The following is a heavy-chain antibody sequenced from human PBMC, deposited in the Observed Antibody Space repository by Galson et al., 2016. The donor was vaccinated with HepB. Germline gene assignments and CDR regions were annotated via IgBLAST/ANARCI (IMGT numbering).Heavy chain of an antibody. V-gene: IGHV1-18*01. CDR1: GYAFTNYG. D-gene: IGHD3-10*01. CDR2: ISPYNGKT. Sequence: SVKVSCKASGYAFTNYGITWVRQAPGQGLEWMGWISPYNGKTNTAQNLQGRVTMTTATSTSTAYMGLRSLRSDDTAVYYCARFLYYYDSGAYNRFDPWGQGTLVTVSS. J-gene: IGHJ5*02. CDR3: ARFLYYYDSGAYNRFDP.